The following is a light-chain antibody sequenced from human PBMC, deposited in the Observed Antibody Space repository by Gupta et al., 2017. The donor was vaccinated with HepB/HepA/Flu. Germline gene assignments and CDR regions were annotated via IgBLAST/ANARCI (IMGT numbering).Light chain of an antibody. CDR2: KAS. CDR1: QSISSW. J-gene: IGKJ1*01. CDR3: QQYNSYSPWT. Sequence: DTQMTQSPSTLSASVGDRVTITCRASQSISSWLAWYQQKPGKAPKVLIYKASSLESGVPSRFSGSGSGTEFTLTISSLQPDDFATYYCQQYNSYSPWTFGQGTKVEIK. V-gene: IGKV1-5*03.